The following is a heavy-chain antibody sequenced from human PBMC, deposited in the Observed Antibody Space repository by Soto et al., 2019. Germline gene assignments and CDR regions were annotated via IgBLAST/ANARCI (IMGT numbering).Heavy chain of an antibody. Sequence: QVLLVESGGGVVQPGRSLRLSCAASGFNFSAYGMHWVRQAPGKGLEWVAVIWYDGSNKYYGDSVKGRFIISRDNSKNTVALQMNSLRVEDTAVYYGASTAWFWGQGTLVTVSS. CDR3: ASTAWF. J-gene: IGHJ4*02. CDR2: IWYDGSNK. CDR1: GFNFSAYG. D-gene: IGHD3-10*01. V-gene: IGHV3-33*01.